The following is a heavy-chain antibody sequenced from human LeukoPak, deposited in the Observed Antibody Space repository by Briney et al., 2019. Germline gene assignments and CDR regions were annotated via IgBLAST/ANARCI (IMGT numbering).Heavy chain of an antibody. CDR1: GGSISSGSYY. V-gene: IGHV4-61*02. CDR2: IYTSGST. J-gene: IGHJ6*03. D-gene: IGHD4-23*01. Sequence: SETLSLTCTVSGGSISSGSYYWSWIRQPAGKGLEWIGRIYTSGSTNYNPSLKSRVTISVDTSKNQFSLKLSSVTAADTAVYYCARDSTEVLYYYYYMDVWGKGTTVTVSS. CDR3: ARDSTEVLYYYYYMDV.